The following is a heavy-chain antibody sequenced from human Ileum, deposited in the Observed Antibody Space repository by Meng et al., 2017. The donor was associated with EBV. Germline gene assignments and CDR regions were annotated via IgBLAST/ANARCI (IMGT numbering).Heavy chain of an antibody. D-gene: IGHD5-18*01. CDR1: GGSVSMSSFY. CDR2: IYYSGTT. V-gene: IGHV4-61*01. CDR3: ARGWDTAMDSG. J-gene: IGHJ4*02. Sequence: QAHLQWSDTGLVMSSETLSLTGTVSGGSVSMSSFYWSWIRQPPGKGLEWIGYIYYSGTTNYNPSLESRVTISVDTSKNQFSLKLRSVAASDTAVYYCARGWDTAMDSGWGQGTLVTVSS.